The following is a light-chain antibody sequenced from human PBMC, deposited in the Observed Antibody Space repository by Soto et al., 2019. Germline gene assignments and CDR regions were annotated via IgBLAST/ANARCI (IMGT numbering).Light chain of an antibody. J-gene: IGKJ5*01. CDR2: GAS. Sequence: EIVLTQSPGTLSLSPGERATLSCRGSQSISSSSLVWYQQKPGQAPRLLIYGASSRATGIPDRFSGSGSGTDFTLTISRLEPEDFAVYYCQQRNNWPPGITFGQGTRLDI. CDR1: QSISSSS. V-gene: IGKV3D-20*02. CDR3: QQRNNWPPGIT.